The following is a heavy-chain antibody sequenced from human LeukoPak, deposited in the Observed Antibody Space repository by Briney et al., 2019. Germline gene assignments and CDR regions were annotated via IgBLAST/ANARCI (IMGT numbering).Heavy chain of an antibody. V-gene: IGHV1-2*02. Sequence: ASVKVSCKASGYTFTGYYMHWVRQAPGQGLEWMGWINPNSSGTNYAQKFQGRVTMTRDTSISTAYMELSRLRSDDTAVYYCARDYGVVISSDHDAFDIWGQGTMVTVSS. D-gene: IGHD4-17*01. CDR3: ARDYGVVISSDHDAFDI. CDR1: GYTFTGYY. J-gene: IGHJ3*02. CDR2: INPNSSGT.